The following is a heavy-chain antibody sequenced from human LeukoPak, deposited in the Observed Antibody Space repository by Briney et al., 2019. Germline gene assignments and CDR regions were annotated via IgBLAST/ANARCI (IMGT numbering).Heavy chain of an antibody. D-gene: IGHD5-18*01. J-gene: IGHJ4*02. CDR3: ARVNNIQHSAIDY. V-gene: IGHV1-69*05. CDR2: IIPIFGTA. CDR1: GGTFSSYA. Sequence: VASVKVSCKASGGTFSSYAISWVRQAPGQGLEWMGGIIPIFGTANYAQKFQGRVTITTDESTSTAYMELSRLRSDDTAVYYCARVNNIQHSAIDYWGQGTLVTVSS.